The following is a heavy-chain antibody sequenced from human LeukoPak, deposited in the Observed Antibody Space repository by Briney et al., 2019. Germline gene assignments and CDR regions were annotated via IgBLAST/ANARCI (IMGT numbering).Heavy chain of an antibody. Sequence: PSETLSLTCAVYGGSFSGYYWTWIRQTPEKGLEWIGEMNPSGSTNYNPSLKSRVTISVDTSKIQFSLELSSVTAADTAVYYCARGRQDVTMIVVVMTAVSYYLDVWGKGTTVTVS. CDR3: ARGRQDVTMIVVVMTAVSYYLDV. J-gene: IGHJ6*03. V-gene: IGHV4-34*01. CDR1: GGSFSGYY. D-gene: IGHD3-22*01. CDR2: MNPSGST.